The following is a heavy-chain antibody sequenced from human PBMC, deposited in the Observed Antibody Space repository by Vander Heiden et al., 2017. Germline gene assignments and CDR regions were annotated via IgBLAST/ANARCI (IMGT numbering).Heavy chain of an antibody. D-gene: IGHD2-15*01. CDR3: TALIRQYNRRTRPSRGEH. V-gene: IGHV3-15*01. CDR1: GFTLNNAW. Sequence: EVELVESGGGVVKPGGSLRLSCGASGFTLNNAWLTWVRQAPGKGLEWVGRVKSNNDGGATDYAAPVKGRFSISRDDVKGTLYLQMNSLKTEDTAVYYCTALIRQYNRRTRPSRGEHWGQGTLVSVSS. CDR2: VKSNNDGGAT. J-gene: IGHJ1*01.